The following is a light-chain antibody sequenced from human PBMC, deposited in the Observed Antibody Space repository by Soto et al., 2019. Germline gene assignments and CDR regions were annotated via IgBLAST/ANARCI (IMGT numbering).Light chain of an antibody. CDR1: QSVSTN. J-gene: IGKJ1*01. CDR2: GAS. CDR3: QQYTSRPPWT. V-gene: IGKV3-15*01. Sequence: EIVMTQSPATLSGSPGERATLSCRASQSVSTNLAWYQQKPGQAPRLLIYGASTRATGIPARFSGSVSGTEFTLTVSSLQSDDCAVYYCQQYTSRPPWTFGQGTKV.